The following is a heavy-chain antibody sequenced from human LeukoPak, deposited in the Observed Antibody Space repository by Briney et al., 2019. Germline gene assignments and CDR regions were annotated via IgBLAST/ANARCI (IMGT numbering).Heavy chain of an antibody. CDR3: ERVPAAGTGPDY. Sequence: SETLSLTCSGSGGSVSSGISYWSWIRQPPGEGLEWIAYISDSGGSDYNPSLRGRVTISLDTSKNQFSLRLPSVTAADTAVYYCERVPAAGTGPDYWGQGTLVTVSS. J-gene: IGHJ4*02. CDR1: GGSVSSGISY. V-gene: IGHV4-61*01. CDR2: ISDSGGS. D-gene: IGHD6-13*01.